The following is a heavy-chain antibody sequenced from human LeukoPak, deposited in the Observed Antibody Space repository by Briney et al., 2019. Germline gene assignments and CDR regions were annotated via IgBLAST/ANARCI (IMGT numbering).Heavy chain of an antibody. J-gene: IGHJ3*02. Sequence: SETLSLTCTVSGGSISSYYWSWMRQPPGKGLEWIGYIYYSGSTNYNPSLKSRVTISVDTSKNQFSLKLSSVTAADTAVYYCARFMGPDYDILTGYRPPGAFDIWGQGTMVTVSS. CDR2: IYYSGST. V-gene: IGHV4-59*01. D-gene: IGHD3-9*01. CDR3: ARFMGPDYDILTGYRPPGAFDI. CDR1: GGSISSYY.